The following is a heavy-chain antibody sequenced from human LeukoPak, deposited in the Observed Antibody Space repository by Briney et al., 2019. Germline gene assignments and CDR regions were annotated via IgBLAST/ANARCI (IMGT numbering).Heavy chain of an antibody. D-gene: IGHD2-2*01. CDR1: GGSFSGYY. V-gene: IGHV4-34*01. J-gene: IGHJ4*02. CDR3: ARGHCSSTSCYPIDY. CDR2: INHSENT. Sequence: SETLSLTCAVYGGSFSGYYWSWIRQPPGKGLEWIGEINHSENTNYNPSLKSRVTISVDTSKNQFSLRLSSVTAADTAVYYCARGHCSSTSCYPIDYWGQGTLVTVSS.